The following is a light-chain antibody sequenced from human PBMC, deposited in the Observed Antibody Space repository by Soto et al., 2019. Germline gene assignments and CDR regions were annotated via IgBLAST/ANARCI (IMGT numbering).Light chain of an antibody. CDR3: SSYTSSSTLGV. CDR2: EVS. Sequence: QSALTQPASVSGSPGQSITISCTGTSSDVRGYNYVSWYQQHPGKAPKLMIYEVSNRPSGVSNRFSGSKSGNTASPTISGLQAEDEADYYCSSYTSSSTLGVFGTGTKLTVL. J-gene: IGLJ1*01. CDR1: SSDVRGYNY. V-gene: IGLV2-14*01.